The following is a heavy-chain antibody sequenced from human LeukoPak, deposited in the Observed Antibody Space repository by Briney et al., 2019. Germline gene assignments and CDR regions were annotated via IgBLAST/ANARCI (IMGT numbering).Heavy chain of an antibody. CDR2: INHSGST. CDR3: ARRIRRVGYCSSTSCIGYFDY. D-gene: IGHD2-2*01. V-gene: IGHV4-34*01. Sequence: SETLSLTCAVYGGSFSGYYWSWIRQPPGKGLEWIGEINHSGSTNYNPSLKSRVTISVDTSKNQFSLKLSSVTAADTAVYYCARRIRRVGYCSSTSCIGYFDYWGQGTLVTVSS. CDR1: GGSFSGYY. J-gene: IGHJ4*02.